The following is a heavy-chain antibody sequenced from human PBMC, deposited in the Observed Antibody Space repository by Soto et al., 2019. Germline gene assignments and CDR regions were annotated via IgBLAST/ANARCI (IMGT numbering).Heavy chain of an antibody. V-gene: IGHV3-23*01. CDR2: ITGGGGNT. CDR3: AKTPLLGFGELLTNFDY. Sequence: GGSLRLSCVASGFTYSSYAMSWVRQAPGKGLEWVSTITGGGGNTHYADSVKGRFTISRDNSKNTLYLQMNSLRAEDTAVYYCAKTPLLGFGELLTNFDYWGQGTLVTVSS. CDR1: GFTYSSYA. D-gene: IGHD3-10*01. J-gene: IGHJ4*02.